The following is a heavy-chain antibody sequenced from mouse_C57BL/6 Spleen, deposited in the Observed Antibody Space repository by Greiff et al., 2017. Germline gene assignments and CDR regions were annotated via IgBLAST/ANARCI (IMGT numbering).Heavy chain of an antibody. CDR3: ACERGGDSFWYVDV. V-gene: IGHV5-4*01. J-gene: IGHJ1*03. Sequence: EVQGVESGGGLVKPGGSLKLSCAASGFTFSSYAMSWVRQTPEKRLEWVATSSDGGSYTYYPDNVKGRFTISRDNAKNNLYLQKSIVKSEDTAMYYCACERGGDSFWYVDVRGTRTTVTVSA. D-gene: IGHD1-1*01. CDR1: GFTFSSYA. CDR2: SSDGGSYT.